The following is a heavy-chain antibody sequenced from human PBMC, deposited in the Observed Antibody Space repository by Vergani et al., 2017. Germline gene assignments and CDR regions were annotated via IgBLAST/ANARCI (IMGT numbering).Heavy chain of an antibody. J-gene: IGHJ4*02. V-gene: IGHV3-74*01. CDR2: INSDGSST. CDR1: GFTFSSYA. CDR3: ARDIYAYCGGDCYSGGIDY. Sequence: EVQLLESGGGLVQPGGSLRLSCAASGFTFSSYAMSWVRQAPGKGLVWVSRINSDGSSTSYADSVKGRFTISRDNAKNTLYLQMNSLRAEDTAVYYCARDIYAYCGGDCYSGGIDYWGQGTLVTVSS. D-gene: IGHD2-21*02.